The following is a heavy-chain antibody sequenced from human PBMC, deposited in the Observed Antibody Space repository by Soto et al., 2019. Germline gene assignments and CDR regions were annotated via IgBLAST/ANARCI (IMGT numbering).Heavy chain of an antibody. Sequence: EVQLMESGGGLVQPGGSLRLSCAASGFTFRNYWMHWVRQAPGKGLVWVSRINSDGTSTRYTDSVKGRFAISRDNAQSTLYLEMNSLRVEDTALYYCARVGVDTTVVDGGYYYYGLDVWGQGTTVTVSS. D-gene: IGHD5-18*01. CDR1: GFTFRNYW. CDR2: INSDGTST. V-gene: IGHV3-74*01. J-gene: IGHJ6*02. CDR3: ARVGVDTTVVDGGYYYYGLDV.